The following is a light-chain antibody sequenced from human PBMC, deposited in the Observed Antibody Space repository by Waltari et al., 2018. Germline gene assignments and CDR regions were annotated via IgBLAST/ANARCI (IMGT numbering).Light chain of an antibody. V-gene: IGKV3-20*01. Sequence: EIVLTQSPGTLSFSPGERATISCRASQSVSRTLAWYQQKAGQAPRLLIYDASSRATDIPDRFSGSGSGTDFSLTISRLEPEDFAVYYCQKYGTHPATFGQGTRVEIK. J-gene: IGKJ1*01. CDR1: QSVSRT. CDR3: QKYGTHPAT. CDR2: DAS.